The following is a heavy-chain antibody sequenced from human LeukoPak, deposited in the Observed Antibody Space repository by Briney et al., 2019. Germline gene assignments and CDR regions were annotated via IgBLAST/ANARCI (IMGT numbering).Heavy chain of an antibody. V-gene: IGHV3-7*01. CDR2: IKQDGSEK. CDR3: ARGRMRYFDWLLYLPYYFDY. J-gene: IGHJ4*02. CDR1: GFTFSSYW. Sequence: GGSLRLSCAASGFTFSSYWMSWVRQAPGKGLEWVANIKQDGSEKYYVDSVKGRFTISRDNAKNSLYLQMNSLRAEDTAVYYYARGRMRYFDWLLYLPYYFDYWGQGTLVTVSS. D-gene: IGHD3-9*01.